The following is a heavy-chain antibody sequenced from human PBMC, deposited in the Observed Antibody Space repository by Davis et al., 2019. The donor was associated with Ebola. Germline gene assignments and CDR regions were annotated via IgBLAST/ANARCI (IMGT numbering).Heavy chain of an antibody. CDR3: ARDLHYGLDWFDP. D-gene: IGHD4-17*01. V-gene: IGHV1-2*05. J-gene: IGHJ5*02. CDR1: GYTFTGYY. Sequence: AASVKVSCKASGYTFTGYYMHWVRQAPGQGLEWMGRINPNSGGTNYAQKFQGRVTMTRDTSISTAYMELSRLRSDDTVVYYCARDLHYGLDWFDPWGQGTLVTVSS. CDR2: INPNSGGT.